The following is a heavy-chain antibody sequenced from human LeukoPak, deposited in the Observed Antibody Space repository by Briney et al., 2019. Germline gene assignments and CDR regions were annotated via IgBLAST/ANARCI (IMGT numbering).Heavy chain of an antibody. J-gene: IGHJ6*03. D-gene: IGHD2-2*01. CDR2: ISAYSGNT. Sequence: ASVKVSCKASGYTFTSYGISWVRQAPGQGLEWMGWISAYSGNTNYSQNLQGRVTITRDTSASTGYMELSSLRSEDTAVYYCASSGGYCSSTSCYGDSYMDVWGKGTTVTVSS. CDR1: GYTFTSYG. V-gene: IGHV1-18*01. CDR3: ASSGGYCSSTSCYGDSYMDV.